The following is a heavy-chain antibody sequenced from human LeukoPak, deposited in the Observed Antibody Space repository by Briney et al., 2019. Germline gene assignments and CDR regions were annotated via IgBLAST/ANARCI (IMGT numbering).Heavy chain of an antibody. Sequence: GGSLRLSCAASGFTINNYGMHWVRQAPGKGLEWVSVIYSGGSTYYADSVKGRFTISRDNSKNTLYLQMDSLRAEDTAVYYCAREVVVPRSSRWFDPWGQGTLVTVSS. V-gene: IGHV3-53*01. D-gene: IGHD2-15*01. CDR3: AREVVVPRSSRWFDP. CDR1: GFTINNYG. CDR2: IYSGGST. J-gene: IGHJ5*02.